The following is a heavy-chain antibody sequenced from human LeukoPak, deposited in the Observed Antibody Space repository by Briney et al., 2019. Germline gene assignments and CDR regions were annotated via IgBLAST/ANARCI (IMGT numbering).Heavy chain of an antibody. Sequence: PGRSLRLSCAASGYTFSRYGMNWVRQAPGKGLEWVAVISYDGSNKSYADFVRGRFTISRDKSNNTLYLKMNSLRAEATVVYFCASASTPLGGNWFDPWGWGKLVPVSS. J-gene: IGHJ5*02. CDR2: ISYDGSNK. D-gene: IGHD3-16*01. CDR3: ASASTPLGGNWFDP. V-gene: IGHV3-30*03. CDR1: GYTFSRYG.